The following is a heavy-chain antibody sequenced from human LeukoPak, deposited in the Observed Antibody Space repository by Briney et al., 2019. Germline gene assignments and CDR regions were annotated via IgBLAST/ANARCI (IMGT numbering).Heavy chain of an antibody. V-gene: IGHV3-53*01. CDR2: IYSGGIT. J-gene: IGHJ6*03. CDR3: AKGPDDYDSYYMDV. CDR1: GFSLTHKY. Sequence: GGSLRLSCAASGFSLTHKYMTWVRQAPGEGLEWVSVIYSGGITYYADSVKGRLIISRDTSRNTLYLQFNSLRVEDTAVYYCAKGPDDYDSYYMDVWGKGTTVIVSS.